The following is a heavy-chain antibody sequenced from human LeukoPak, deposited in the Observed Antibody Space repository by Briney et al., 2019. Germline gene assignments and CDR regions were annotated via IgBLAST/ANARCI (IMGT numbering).Heavy chain of an antibody. CDR1: GFTFSTYA. Sequence: TGGSLRLSCAASGFTFSTYAMSWVRQAPGKGLEWVSGISGSGDRTYYADAVEGRFTISRDNSKNTVYLQMDSLRAEDTAVYYCANSRGHGSGNLWGQGTLVTVSS. CDR2: ISGSGDRT. D-gene: IGHD3-10*01. V-gene: IGHV3-23*01. J-gene: IGHJ5*02. CDR3: ANSRGHGSGNL.